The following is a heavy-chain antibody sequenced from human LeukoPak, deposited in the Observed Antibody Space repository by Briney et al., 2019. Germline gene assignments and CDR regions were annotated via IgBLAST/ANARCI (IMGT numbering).Heavy chain of an antibody. J-gene: IGHJ4*02. V-gene: IGHV4-34*01. CDR1: GGSFSEHY. CDR2: VNHSGRT. CDR3: ARGLGLRVMTTVTTFDY. D-gene: IGHD4-17*01. Sequence: SETLSLTCAVYGGSFSEHYRSWIRQPPGKGLEWIGEVNHSGRTNYNPSLKSRVTISADRSQNQFSLKLSSVTAADTAVYYCARGLGLRVMTTVTTFDYWGQGTLVTVSS.